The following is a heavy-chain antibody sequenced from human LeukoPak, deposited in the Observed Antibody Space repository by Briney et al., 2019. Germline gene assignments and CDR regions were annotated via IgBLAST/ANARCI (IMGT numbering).Heavy chain of an antibody. CDR1: GYTFTNYA. V-gene: IGHV7-4-1*02. CDR2: INTNTGNP. Sequence: ASVKVSCKASGYTFTNYAVNWVRQATGQGLEWMGWINTNTGNPTYAQGFTGRFVFSLDTSVSTAYLQISSLKAEDTAVYYCARDIYCSSISCYITWGQGTQVTVSS. CDR3: ARDIYCSSISCYIT. J-gene: IGHJ5*02. D-gene: IGHD2-2*02.